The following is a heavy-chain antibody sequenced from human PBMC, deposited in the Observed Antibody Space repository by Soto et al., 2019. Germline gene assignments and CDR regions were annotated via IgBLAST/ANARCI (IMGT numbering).Heavy chain of an antibody. D-gene: IGHD1-26*01. Sequence: QITLKESGPTLVKPTQTLTLTCTFSGFSLSSTRMAVAWIRQPPGKALEWLALIYWDDDTRYSPFLKSRIPLTHDTTKTPVVLTMSDLAPVDTARCYCGHIVVGGLGYYFDCWRQGTLVTVSS. CDR1: GFSLSSTRMA. CDR2: IYWDDDT. V-gene: IGHV2-5*02. J-gene: IGHJ4*02. CDR3: GHIVVGGLGYYFDC.